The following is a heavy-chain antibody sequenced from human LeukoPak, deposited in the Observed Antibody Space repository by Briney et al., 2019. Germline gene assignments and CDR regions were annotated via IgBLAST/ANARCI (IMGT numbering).Heavy chain of an antibody. CDR1: GFTFSSYS. V-gene: IGHV3-21*01. Sequence: PGGSLRLSCAASGFTFSSYSMNWVRQAPGKGLEWVSSISSSSSYIYYADSVKGRFTISRDNAKNSLYLQMNSLRAEDTAVYNCARGANSSSNWFDPWGQGTLVTVSS. D-gene: IGHD6-6*01. CDR3: ARGANSSSNWFDP. CDR2: ISSSSSYI. J-gene: IGHJ5*02.